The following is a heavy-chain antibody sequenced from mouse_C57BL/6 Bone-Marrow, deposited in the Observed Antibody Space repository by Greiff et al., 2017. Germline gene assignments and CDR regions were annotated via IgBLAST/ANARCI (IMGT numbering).Heavy chain of an antibody. CDR3: ARGTNYFDY. CDR1: GYTFTDYY. V-gene: IGHV1-76*01. J-gene: IGHJ2*01. Sequence: QVQLQQSGAELVRPGASVKLSCKASGYTFTDYYINWVKQRPGQGLEWIARIYPGSGNTYYNEKFKGKATLTAEKSSSTAYMQLSSLTSEDSTVYFCARGTNYFDYWGQGTTLTVYS. CDR2: IYPGSGNT.